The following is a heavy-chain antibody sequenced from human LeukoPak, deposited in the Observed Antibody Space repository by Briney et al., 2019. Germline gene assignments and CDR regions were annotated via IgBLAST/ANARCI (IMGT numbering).Heavy chain of an antibody. V-gene: IGHV1-18*01. J-gene: IGHJ4*02. Sequence: ASVKVSCKASGYTFTSYGISWVRQAPGQGLEWMGWISAYNGNTNYAQNFQGRITMTRDTSISTSYMELSSLSSDDTAVYFCARDWHCTRPDCPFEHWGQGTLVTVSS. D-gene: IGHD2-8*01. CDR3: ARDWHCTRPDCPFEH. CDR2: ISAYNGNT. CDR1: GYTFTSYG.